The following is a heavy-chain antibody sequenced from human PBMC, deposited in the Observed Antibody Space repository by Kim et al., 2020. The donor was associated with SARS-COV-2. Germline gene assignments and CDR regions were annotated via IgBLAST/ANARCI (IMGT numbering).Heavy chain of an antibody. CDR2: IYYSGST. J-gene: IGHJ4*02. Sequence: SETLSLTCTVSGGSISSSSYYWGWIRQPPGKGLEWIGSIYYSGSTYYNPSLKSRVTISVDTSKNQFSLKLSSVTAADTAVYYCARRHSGYYPDYWGQGTLVTVSS. V-gene: IGHV4-39*07. CDR3: ARRHSGYYPDY. CDR1: GGSISSSSYY. D-gene: IGHD3-22*01.